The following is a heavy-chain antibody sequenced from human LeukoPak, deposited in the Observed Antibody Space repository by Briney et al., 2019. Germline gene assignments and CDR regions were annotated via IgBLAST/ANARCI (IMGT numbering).Heavy chain of an antibody. J-gene: IGHJ5*02. Sequence: SVKVSCKASGGTFSSYAISWGRQAPGQGLGWVGGIIPIFGTANYAQKFEGRVTITTDASTSTASMELSSLRPEDTAVYYCARVHSSSSGWFDPWGQGTLVTVSS. V-gene: IGHV1-69*05. CDR2: IIPIFGTA. CDR1: GGTFSSYA. D-gene: IGHD6-6*01. CDR3: ARVHSSSSGWFDP.